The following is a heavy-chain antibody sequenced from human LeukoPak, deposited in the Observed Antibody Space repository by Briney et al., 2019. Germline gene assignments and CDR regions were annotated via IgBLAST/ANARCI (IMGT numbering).Heavy chain of an antibody. CDR2: ISSMGSTI. V-gene: IGHV3-48*03. D-gene: IGHD3-10*01. J-gene: IGHJ5*02. Sequence: GGSLRLSCAASGFTFSSYEMNWVRQAPGKGLEWVSYISSMGSTIYHADSVKGRFTISRDNAKNSLYLQMNSLRAEDRAVYYCARATSRLPDYYGSGSRVFDPWGQGTLVTVSS. CDR3: ARATSRLPDYYGSGSRVFDP. CDR1: GFTFSSYE.